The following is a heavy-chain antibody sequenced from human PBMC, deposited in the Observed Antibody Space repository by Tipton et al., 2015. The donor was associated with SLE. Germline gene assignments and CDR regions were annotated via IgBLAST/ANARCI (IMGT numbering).Heavy chain of an antibody. CDR2: ISHSGST. CDR3: ARESAAAGTRWFDP. J-gene: IGHJ5*02. D-gene: IGHD6-13*01. V-gene: IGHV4-4*02. CDR1: GGSMSSSNW. Sequence: TLSLTCAVSGGSMSSSNWWSWVRQPPGKGLEWIGEISHSGSTNYNPSLKSRVTISVDTSKNQFSLKLSSVTAADTAVYYCARESAAAGTRWFDPWGQGTLVAVSS.